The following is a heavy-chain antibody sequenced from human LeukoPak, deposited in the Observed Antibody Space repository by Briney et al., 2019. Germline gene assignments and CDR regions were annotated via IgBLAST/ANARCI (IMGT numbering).Heavy chain of an antibody. CDR2: INSDGSST. Sequence: GSLRFSCAASGFIFSSYWMHWVRQAPGKGLVWVSRINSDGSSTSYADSVKGRFTISRDNAKNTLYLQMNSLRAEDTAVYYCARRVVVPAAPYYFDYWGQGTLVTVSS. D-gene: IGHD2-2*01. CDR3: ARRVVVPAAPYYFDY. V-gene: IGHV3-74*01. J-gene: IGHJ4*02. CDR1: GFIFSSYW.